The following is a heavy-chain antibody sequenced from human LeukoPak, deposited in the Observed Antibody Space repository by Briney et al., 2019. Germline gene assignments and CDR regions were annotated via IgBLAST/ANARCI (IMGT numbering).Heavy chain of an antibody. CDR2: IYYSGST. Sequence: PSETLSLTCTVSGGSISSYYWSGIRQPPGKGLEWIGYIYYSGSTNYNPSLKSRVTISVDTSKNQFSLKLSSVTAADTAVYYCASHHAFDIWGQGTMVTVSS. V-gene: IGHV4-59*01. J-gene: IGHJ3*02. CDR1: GGSISSYY. CDR3: ASHHAFDI.